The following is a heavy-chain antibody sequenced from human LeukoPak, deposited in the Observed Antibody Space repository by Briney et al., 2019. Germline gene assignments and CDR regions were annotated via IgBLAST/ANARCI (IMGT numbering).Heavy chain of an antibody. Sequence: PGGSLRLSCAAPGFTVSSIYMSWVRQAPGKGLEWVSVVYTSGTTYYADPVKGRFIISRDNSKNTLYLQMNSLRAEDTAMYYCARDQGSRWGQGTLVTVSS. D-gene: IGHD6-13*01. CDR1: GFTVSSIY. CDR2: VYTSGTT. CDR3: ARDQGSR. J-gene: IGHJ4*02. V-gene: IGHV3-66*01.